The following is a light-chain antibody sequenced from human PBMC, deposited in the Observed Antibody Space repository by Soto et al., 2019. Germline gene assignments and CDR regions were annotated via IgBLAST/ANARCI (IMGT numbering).Light chain of an antibody. CDR1: QSVSSSY. CDR2: GAS. V-gene: IGKV3-15*01. J-gene: IGKJ4*01. Sequence: EVVMTQSPATLSLSPGERATLSCRASQSVSSSYSAWYQQKPGQAPRLLIYGASTRATGIPARFSGSGSGTEFTLTISSLQSEDFAVYYCQQYNNWLTFGGGTKVDIK. CDR3: QQYNNWLT.